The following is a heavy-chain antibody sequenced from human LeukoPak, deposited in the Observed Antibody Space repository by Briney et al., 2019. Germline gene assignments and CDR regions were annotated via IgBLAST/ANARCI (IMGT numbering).Heavy chain of an antibody. V-gene: IGHV3-23*01. CDR1: GFTFSSYA. CDR2: ISGSGGST. CDR3: AKVDYFDRLQYYFDY. Sequence: GGSLRLSCAASGFTFSSYAMSWVRQAPGKGLEWVSAISGSGGSTYYADSVKGRFTISRDNSKNTLYLQMNSLRAEDTAVYYCAKVDYFDRLQYYFDYWGQGTLVTVSS. D-gene: IGHD3-9*01. J-gene: IGHJ4*02.